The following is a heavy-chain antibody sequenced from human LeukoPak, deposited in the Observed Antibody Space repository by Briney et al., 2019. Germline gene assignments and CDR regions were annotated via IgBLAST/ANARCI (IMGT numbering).Heavy chain of an antibody. CDR3: ARRWNTMIVVVRPSWFDP. V-gene: IGHV4-59*12. CDR1: GGSISSYY. J-gene: IGHJ5*02. D-gene: IGHD3-22*01. CDR2: IYYSGST. Sequence: SETLSLTCTVSGGSISSYYWSWIRQPPGKGLEWIGYIYYSGSTNYNPSLKSRVTISIDTSKNQFSLKLSSVTAADTAVYYCARRWNTMIVVVRPSWFDPWGQGTLVTVSS.